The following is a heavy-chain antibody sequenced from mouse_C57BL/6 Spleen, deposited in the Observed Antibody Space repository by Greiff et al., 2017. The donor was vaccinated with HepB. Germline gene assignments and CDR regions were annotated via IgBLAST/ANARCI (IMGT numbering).Heavy chain of an antibody. CDR1: GYTFTDYY. V-gene: IGHV1-26*01. J-gene: IGHJ3*01. CDR2: INPNNGGT. CDR3: ASGLIVFAY. D-gene: IGHD3-1*01. Sequence: EVQLQQSGPELVKPGASVKISCKASGYTFTDYYMNWVKQSHGKSLEWIGDINPNNGGTSYNQKFKGKATLTVDKSSSTAYMELRSLTSEDSAVYYCASGLIVFAYWGQGTLVTVSA.